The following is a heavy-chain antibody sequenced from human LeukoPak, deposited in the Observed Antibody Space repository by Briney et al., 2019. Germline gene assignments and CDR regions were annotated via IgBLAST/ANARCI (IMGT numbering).Heavy chain of an antibody. CDR2: INEGSNLK. CDR1: GFTFSAYW. V-gene: IGHV3-7*03. CDR3: TTSIDFYDSETYLSRFDP. D-gene: IGHD3-10*01. J-gene: IGHJ5*02. Sequence: GESLRLSCAASGFTFSAYWMTWVRQAPGKGLEWVANINEGSNLKMYVDSVKGRFTISRDYTTNSLYLQMDSLRAEDTAVYYCTTSIDFYDSETYLSRFDPWGQGTLVTVSS.